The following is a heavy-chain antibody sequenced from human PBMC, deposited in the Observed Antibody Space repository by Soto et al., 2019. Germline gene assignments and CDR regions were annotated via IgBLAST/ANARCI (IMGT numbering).Heavy chain of an antibody. CDR1: GGSISSHY. J-gene: IGHJ4*02. Sequence: SETLSLTCTVSGGSISSHYWSXIRQPPGKGLEWIGYIYYSGSTNYNPSLKSRVTISVDTSKNQFSLKLSSVTAADTAVYYCARVDYGDYIFDYWGQGTLVTVSS. CDR3: ARVDYGDYIFDY. CDR2: IYYSGST. D-gene: IGHD4-17*01. V-gene: IGHV4-59*11.